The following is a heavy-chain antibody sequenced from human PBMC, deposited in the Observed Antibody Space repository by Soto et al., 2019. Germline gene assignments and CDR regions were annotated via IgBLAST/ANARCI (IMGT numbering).Heavy chain of an antibody. J-gene: IGHJ3*02. D-gene: IGHD6-19*01. CDR3: ARPLSGWYDAFDI. Sequence: NPSLTCTVSGGSISSSSYYWGWIRQPPGKGLEWIGSIYYSGSTYYNPSLKSRVTISVDTSKNQFSLKLSSVTAADTAVYYCARPLSGWYDAFDIWGQGTMVTVSS. V-gene: IGHV4-39*01. CDR2: IYYSGST. CDR1: GGSISSSSYY.